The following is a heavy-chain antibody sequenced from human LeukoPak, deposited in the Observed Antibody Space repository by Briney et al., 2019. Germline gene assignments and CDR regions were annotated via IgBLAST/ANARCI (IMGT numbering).Heavy chain of an antibody. D-gene: IGHD6-19*01. J-gene: IGHJ4*02. CDR1: GYTFTGYY. CDR3: ARKAYSSGTFDY. Sequence: GASVKVSCKASGYTFTGYYMHWVRKAPGQGLKWMGWINPNSGGTNYAQKFQGRVTMTRDTSISTAYMELSRLRSDDTAVYYCARKAYSSGTFDYWGQGTLVTVSS. CDR2: INPNSGGT. V-gene: IGHV1-2*02.